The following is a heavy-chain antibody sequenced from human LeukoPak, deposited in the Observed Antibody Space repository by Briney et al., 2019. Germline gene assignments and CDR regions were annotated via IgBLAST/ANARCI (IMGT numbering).Heavy chain of an antibody. CDR3: ARGSYWQLDY. J-gene: IGHJ4*02. D-gene: IGHD3-10*01. CDR2: IYYSGST. V-gene: IGHV4-39*07. CDR1: GGSISSSSYY. Sequence: PSETLSLTCTVSGGSISSSSYYWGWIRQPPGKGLEWIGSIYYSGSTYYNPSLKSRVTISVDTSKNQFSLKLSSVTAADTAVYYCARGSYWQLDYWGQGTLVTVSS.